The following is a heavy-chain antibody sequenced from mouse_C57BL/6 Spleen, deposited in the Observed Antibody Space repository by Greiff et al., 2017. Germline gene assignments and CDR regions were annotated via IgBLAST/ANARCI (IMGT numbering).Heavy chain of an antibody. D-gene: IGHD3-2*02. CDR2: LYPGSGST. CDR3: ARQLRS. J-gene: IGHJ2*01. CDR1: GYTFTSYW. V-gene: IGHV1-55*01. Sequence: QVQLQQPGAELVKPGASVKMSCKASGYTFTSYWITWVKQRPGQGLEWIGDLYPGSGSTNYNEKFKSKATLTVDKSSSTAYMQLSSLTSEDSAVYYCARQLRSWGQGTTLTVSS.